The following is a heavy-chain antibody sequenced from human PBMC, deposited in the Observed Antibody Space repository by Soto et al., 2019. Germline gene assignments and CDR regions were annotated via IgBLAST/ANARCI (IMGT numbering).Heavy chain of an antibody. D-gene: IGHD1-26*01. Sequence: PGGSRRLSCAASGFTFSSYGMHWVRQAPGKGLEWVAVISHDGSNKYYADSVKGRFTISRDNSKNSLYLQMNSLRAEDTAVYYCAREWEDTDYWGQGTLVTVSS. CDR2: ISHDGSNK. CDR1: GFTFSSYG. J-gene: IGHJ4*02. V-gene: IGHV3-30*03. CDR3: AREWEDTDY.